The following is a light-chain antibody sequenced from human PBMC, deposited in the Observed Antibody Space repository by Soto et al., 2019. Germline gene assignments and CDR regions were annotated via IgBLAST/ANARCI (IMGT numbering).Light chain of an antibody. CDR2: SNS. CDR3: SSYTNINTRACV. CDR1: NSNIGSNA. J-gene: IGLJ1*01. Sequence: QSVLTQPPSASGTPGQRVTISCSGGNSNIGSNAVNWYQQLPGTAPKLLMYSNSQRPSGVPDRFSGSKSGASASLAISGLQAEDEAEYYCSSYTNINTRACVFGTGTKLTVL. V-gene: IGLV1-44*01.